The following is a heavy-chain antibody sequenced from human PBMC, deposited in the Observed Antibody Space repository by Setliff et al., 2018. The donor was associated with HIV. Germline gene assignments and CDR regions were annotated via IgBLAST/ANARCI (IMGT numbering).Heavy chain of an antibody. CDR1: GFTFGDYA. D-gene: IGHD2-15*01. CDR2: IRSKAYGGTT. J-gene: IGHJ5*02. Sequence: GGSLRLSCTASGFTFGDYAMSWVRQAPGKGLEWVGFIRSKAYGGTTEYAAPVKGRFTISRDDSKSIAYLQMNSLKTEDTAVYYCTRHLGYCSGDTCYSYDYDSRGPWFFDPWGQGTLVTVSS. V-gene: IGHV3-49*04. CDR3: TRHLGYCSGDTCYSYDYDSRGPWFFDP.